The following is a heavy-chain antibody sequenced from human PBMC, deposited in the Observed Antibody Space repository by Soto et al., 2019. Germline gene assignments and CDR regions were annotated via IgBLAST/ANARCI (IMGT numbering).Heavy chain of an antibody. J-gene: IGHJ3*02. CDR1: GYNFTNYW. CDR3: AILTSYIDSQGYYNRHDAFDI. D-gene: IGHD3-9*01. V-gene: IGHV5-51*01. Sequence: GESLKISCKGFGYNFTNYWIGWVRQMPGKGLEWMAIIYPGDSDIRYSPSFQGQVIISADKSISTAYLQWTSLKASDTAMYYCAILTSYIDSQGYYNRHDAFDIWGQGAMVTVS. CDR2: IYPGDSDI.